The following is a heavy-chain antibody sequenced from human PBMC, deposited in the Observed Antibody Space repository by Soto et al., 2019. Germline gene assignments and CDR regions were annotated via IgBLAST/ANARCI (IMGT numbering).Heavy chain of an antibody. V-gene: IGHV4-59*01. CDR1: GGSISSYY. CDR3: ARVQSNSSSWRFDY. D-gene: IGHD6-13*01. Sequence: PSETLSLTCTVSGGSISSYYWSWIRQPPGKGLEWIGYIYCSGSTNYNPSLKSRVTISVDTSKNQFSLKLSSVTAADTAVYYCARVQSNSSSWRFDYWGQGTLVTVSS. CDR2: IYCSGST. J-gene: IGHJ4*02.